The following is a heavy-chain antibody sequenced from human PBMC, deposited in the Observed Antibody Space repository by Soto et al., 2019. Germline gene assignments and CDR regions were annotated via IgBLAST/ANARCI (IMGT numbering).Heavy chain of an antibody. CDR3: ARLITDASSGSPAYGMDV. J-gene: IGHJ6*02. Sequence: SETLSLTCAVSGGSISGSNWWSWVRQPPGKGPEWIGEIYHSGSTNYNPSLKSRVTISVDKSKNQFSLKLSSVTAAATAVYYCARLITDASSGSPAYGMDVWGQGTTVTVS. V-gene: IGHV4-4*02. CDR1: GGSISGSNW. D-gene: IGHD3-22*01. CDR2: IYHSGST.